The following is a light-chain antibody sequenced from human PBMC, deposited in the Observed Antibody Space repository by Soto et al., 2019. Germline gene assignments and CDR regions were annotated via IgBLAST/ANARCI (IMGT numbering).Light chain of an antibody. V-gene: IGLV2-14*01. Sequence: QSALTQPASVSGSPGQWVTISCTGTSSDVGGDNYVYWYQQHPGKAPKLMIYEVSNRPSGVSNRVSGSKSGDSASLTISGLQAEDESDYYCSAYTSSSPGVFGTGTKLTVL. CDR1: SSDVGGDNY. CDR2: EVS. J-gene: IGLJ1*01. CDR3: SAYTSSSPGV.